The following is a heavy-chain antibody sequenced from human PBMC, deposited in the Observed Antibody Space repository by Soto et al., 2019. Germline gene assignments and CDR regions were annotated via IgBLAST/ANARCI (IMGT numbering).Heavy chain of an antibody. CDR3: ARERRGSLDY. Sequence: GGSLRLSCAASGFTFSSYGMHWVRQAPGKGLEWVADIWPDESNKYYADSVKGRFTISRDNAKNSLYLQMNSLRAEDTAVYYCARERRGSLDYWGQGTLVTVSS. CDR1: GFTFSSYG. CDR2: IWPDESNK. V-gene: IGHV3-33*01. D-gene: IGHD1-26*01. J-gene: IGHJ4*02.